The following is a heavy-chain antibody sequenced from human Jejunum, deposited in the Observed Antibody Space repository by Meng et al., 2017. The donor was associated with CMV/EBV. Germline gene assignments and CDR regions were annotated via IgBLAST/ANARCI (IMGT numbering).Heavy chain of an antibody. CDR1: TISNDE. V-gene: IGHV3-48*03. CDR2: IDNSATTI. J-gene: IGHJ4*02. D-gene: IGHD3-10*01. CDR3: ARGRITRIRGVLLFDY. Sequence: TISNDEMNWVRQAQGKGLEWLSYIDNSATTIYYADSVKGRFTISRDNAKNSLYLQMNSLGAGDTALYYCARGRITRIRGVLLFDYWGQGALVTVSS.